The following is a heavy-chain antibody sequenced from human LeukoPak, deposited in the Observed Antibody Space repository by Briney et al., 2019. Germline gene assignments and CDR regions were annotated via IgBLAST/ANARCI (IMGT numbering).Heavy chain of an antibody. Sequence: PGRSLRLSCAASGFTFSSYGMHWVSQDPGKGLEWVAVIWYDGSDKYYADSVKGRFTISRDNSKTTLYLQMNSLRAEDTAVYYCAREGFVVAAAGHVGYFQHWGQGTLVTVSS. V-gene: IGHV3-33*01. CDR2: IWYDGSDK. CDR1: GFTFSSYG. J-gene: IGHJ1*01. CDR3: AREGFVVAAAGHVGYFQH. D-gene: IGHD6-13*01.